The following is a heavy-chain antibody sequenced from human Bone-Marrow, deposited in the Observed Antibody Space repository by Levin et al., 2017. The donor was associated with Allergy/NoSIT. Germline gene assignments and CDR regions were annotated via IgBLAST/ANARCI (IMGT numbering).Heavy chain of an antibody. D-gene: IGHD1-26*01. Sequence: SVKVSCKTFGGTFNSHAFTWVRQAPGQGLEWLGGIIPAFGTPNHAQKFQDRITFIADKSTSTVYMELTGLTSGDTAVYYCARVRRGIVASTGFDYWGQGTLVTVSS. J-gene: IGHJ4*02. V-gene: IGHV1-69*06. CDR2: IIPAFGTP. CDR3: ARVRRGIVASTGFDY. CDR1: GGTFNSHA.